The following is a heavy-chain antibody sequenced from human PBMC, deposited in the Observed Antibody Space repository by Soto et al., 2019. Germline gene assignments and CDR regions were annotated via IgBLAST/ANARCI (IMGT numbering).Heavy chain of an antibody. Sequence: EVQLVESGGGLVQPGGSLRLSCAASGFTFSSYEMNWVRQAPGKGLEGVSYISSSGSTIYYADSVKGLFTITRDNARNSMYLQRTSLGAEDAAVYYCVRGLSSLYGMDVWCQGTTVTVSS. V-gene: IGHV3-48*03. CDR1: GFTFSSYE. CDR3: VRGLSSLYGMDV. J-gene: IGHJ6*02. CDR2: ISSSGSTI. D-gene: IGHD6-13*01.